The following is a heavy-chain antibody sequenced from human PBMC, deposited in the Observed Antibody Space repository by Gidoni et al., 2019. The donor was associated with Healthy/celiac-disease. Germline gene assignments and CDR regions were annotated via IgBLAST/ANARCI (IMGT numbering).Heavy chain of an antibody. J-gene: IGHJ4*02. CDR2: ISVYNGNR. V-gene: IGHV1-18*01. CDR3: ARDGYSSGWVDY. D-gene: IGHD6-19*01. Sequence: QAQLVQSGAAVKKPGASVKVSCKASGYSFTSYGISWVRQAPGQGFAWMGWISVYNGNRKYAQRLQGRVTLTTDTSTSTGYMELRSLRSDDTAVYYCARDGYSSGWVDYWGQGTLVTVSS. CDR1: GYSFTSYG.